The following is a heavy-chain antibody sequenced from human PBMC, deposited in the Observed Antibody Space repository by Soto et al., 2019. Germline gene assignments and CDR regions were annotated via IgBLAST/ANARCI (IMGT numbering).Heavy chain of an antibody. CDR2: IWYDGSNK. J-gene: IGHJ6*03. CDR1: GFTFSSYG. V-gene: IGHV3-33*01. D-gene: IGHD1-26*01. CDR3: ARVGDSGYYMDV. Sequence: PGGSLRLSCAASGFTFSSYGMHWVRQAPGKGLGWVAVIWYDGSNKYYADSVKGRFTISRDNSKNTLYLQMNSLRAEDTAVYYCARVGDSGYYMDVWGKGTTVTVSS.